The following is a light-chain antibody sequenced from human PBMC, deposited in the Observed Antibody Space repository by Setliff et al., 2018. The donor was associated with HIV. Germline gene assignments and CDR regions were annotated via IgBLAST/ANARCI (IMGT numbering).Light chain of an antibody. J-gene: IGLJ1*01. CDR1: SSNVGKYDL. Sequence: QSALTQPASVSGSPGQSITMSCTGNSSNVGKYDLVSWYQHHPGKAPKLIIYEVTKRPSGVSNRFSGSKSGNTASLTISGLQAEDEADYFCCSYARTTTYVFGTGTKVTVL. CDR2: EVT. CDR3: CSYARTTTYV. V-gene: IGLV2-23*02.